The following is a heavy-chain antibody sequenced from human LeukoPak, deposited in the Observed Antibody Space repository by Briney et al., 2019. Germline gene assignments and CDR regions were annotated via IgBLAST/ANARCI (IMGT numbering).Heavy chain of an antibody. CDR3: AKNIYYYDSRGYYPPDSVFFYYMDV. J-gene: IGHJ6*03. CDR1: GFTFSNYA. Sequence: PGGSRRLSCAASGFTFSNYAMSWVRQAPGKGLEWVSLIRGSGGGTYYADSLQGRFTISRDNSKKTLYLQMNNLRAEDTAVYYCAKNIYYYDSRGYYPPDSVFFYYMDVWGKGTTVTISS. D-gene: IGHD3-22*01. V-gene: IGHV3-23*01. CDR2: IRGSGGGT.